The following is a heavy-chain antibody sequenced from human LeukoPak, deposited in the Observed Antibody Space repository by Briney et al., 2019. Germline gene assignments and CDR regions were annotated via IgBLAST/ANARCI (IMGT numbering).Heavy chain of an antibody. Sequence: SVKVSCKASGYTFNTYGITWVRQAPGQGLEWMGGIIPIFGTANYAQKFQGRVTITADESTSTAYMELSSLRSEDTAVYYCAREGPHFDYWGQGTLVTVSS. CDR2: IIPIFGTA. CDR3: AREGPHFDY. CDR1: GYTFNTYG. V-gene: IGHV1-69*13. J-gene: IGHJ4*02.